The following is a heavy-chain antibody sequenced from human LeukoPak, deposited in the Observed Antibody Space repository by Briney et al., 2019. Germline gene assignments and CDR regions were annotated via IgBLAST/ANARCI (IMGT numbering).Heavy chain of an antibody. CDR2: VYYSGST. CDR1: GGSISSYY. Sequence: SETLSLTCTVSGGSISSYYWSWIRQPPGKGLEWIGYVYYSGSTNYNPSLKSRVTISVDTSKNQFSLKLSSVTAADTAVYYCARVDRGDYYYYYMDVWGKGTTVTISS. J-gene: IGHJ6*03. D-gene: IGHD1-26*01. V-gene: IGHV4-59*01. CDR3: ARVDRGDYYYYYMDV.